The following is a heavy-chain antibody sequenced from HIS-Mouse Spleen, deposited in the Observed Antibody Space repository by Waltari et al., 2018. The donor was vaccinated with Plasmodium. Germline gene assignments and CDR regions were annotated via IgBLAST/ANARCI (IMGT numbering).Heavy chain of an antibody. J-gene: IGHJ2*01. V-gene: IGHV1-8*01. Sequence: QVQLVQSGAEVKKPGASVKVSCKASGYTFTSYDINWVRQGTGPGLEWMGWKNRNSGNTGYAQKFQGRVTRTRNTSISTADMEVSSLRSEDTAVYYCARRYFDLWGRGTLVTVAS. CDR3: ARRYFDL. CDR2: KNRNSGNT. CDR1: GYTFTSYD.